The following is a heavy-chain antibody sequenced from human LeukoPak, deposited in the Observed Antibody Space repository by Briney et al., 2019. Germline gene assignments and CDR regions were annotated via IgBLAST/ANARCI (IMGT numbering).Heavy chain of an antibody. Sequence: SETLSLTCTVSGGSISSYYWSWIRQPPGKGLEWIGYIYYSGSTNYNPSLKSRVTISVDTSKNQLSLKMSSVTAADTAVYDCARGYYDSSGYYRPGDYWGQGTLVTVSS. D-gene: IGHD3-22*01. V-gene: IGHV4-59*01. CDR3: ARGYYDSSGYYRPGDY. CDR2: IYYSGST. CDR1: GGSISSYY. J-gene: IGHJ4*02.